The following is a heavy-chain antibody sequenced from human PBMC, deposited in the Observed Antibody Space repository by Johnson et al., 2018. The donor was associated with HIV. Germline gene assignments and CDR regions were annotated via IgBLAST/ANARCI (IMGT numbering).Heavy chain of an antibody. Sequence: VQLVESGGGVVQPGRSLRLSCAASGFTFDDYGMSWVRQAPGKGLQWVSGINWNGGSTGYADSVKGRFTISRDNAKNSLYLQMNSLRAEDTAVDYCAGELRGLGAFDIWGQGTMVTVSS. D-gene: IGHD4-23*01. V-gene: IGHV3-20*04. CDR1: GFTFDDYG. CDR3: AGELRGLGAFDI. CDR2: INWNGGST. J-gene: IGHJ3*02.